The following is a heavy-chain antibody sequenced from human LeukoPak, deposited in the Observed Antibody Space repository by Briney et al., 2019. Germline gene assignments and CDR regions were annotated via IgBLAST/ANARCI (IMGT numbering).Heavy chain of an antibody. CDR3: ARGLSCSSTSCYPV. D-gene: IGHD2-2*01. J-gene: IGHJ4*02. CDR1: GFTFSTYG. Sequence: GGSLRLSCAASGFTFSTYGMHWVRQAPGKGLEWLAVTWYDGSNIYYADSLKGRFAISRDNSRNTLYLLLNSLRAEDTAVYYCARGLSCSSTSCYPVWGQGTLVTVSS. V-gene: IGHV3-33*01. CDR2: TWYDGSNI.